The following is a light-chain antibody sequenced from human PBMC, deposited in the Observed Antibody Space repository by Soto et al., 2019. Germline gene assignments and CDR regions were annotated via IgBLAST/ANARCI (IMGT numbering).Light chain of an antibody. CDR2: AAS. J-gene: IGKJ1*01. CDR3: ISWYRPPRT. Sequence: ANQSITTYLHWYQQKPGKAPNLLIYAASNLQSGAPSRFSGSGSGTDITLTISRLPPDAFATALPISWYRPPRTFGEGTKVDIK. CDR1: QSITTY. V-gene: IGKV1-39*01.